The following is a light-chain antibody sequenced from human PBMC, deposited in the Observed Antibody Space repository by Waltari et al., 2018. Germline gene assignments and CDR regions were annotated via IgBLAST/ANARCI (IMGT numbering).Light chain of an antibody. CDR2: DVS. CDR1: SSDVGGYKY. CDR3: ISYTSSRHYV. V-gene: IGLV2-14*03. Sequence: QSALTQPASVSGSPGQSITISCTGSSSDVGGYKYLYWYQQHPGKAPKLIIFDVSGRPFGVSPRFSGSKSGNTASLTISGLQPDDEADYHCISYTSSRHYVFGSGTKVIVL. J-gene: IGLJ1*01.